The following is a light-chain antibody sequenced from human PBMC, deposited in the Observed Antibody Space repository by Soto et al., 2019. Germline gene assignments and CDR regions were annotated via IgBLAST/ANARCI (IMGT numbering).Light chain of an antibody. CDR2: DAS. J-gene: IGKJ5*01. V-gene: IGKV3-11*01. CDR3: QQRSNWLSIT. CDR1: QSVSSY. Sequence: EIVLTQSPATLSLSPGERATLSCRASQSVSSYLAWYQQKPGQAPRLLIYDASNRATGIPARFSGSGSGTAFPLTISSLEPEDFAVYYCQQRSNWLSITFGQGTRLEIK.